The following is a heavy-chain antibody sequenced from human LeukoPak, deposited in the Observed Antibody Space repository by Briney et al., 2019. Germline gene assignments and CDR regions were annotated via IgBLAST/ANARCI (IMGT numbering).Heavy chain of an antibody. J-gene: IGHJ4*02. V-gene: IGHV3-48*03. D-gene: IGHD1-1*01. CDR2: ISSSGSTI. Sequence: AGGSLRLSCAASGFTFSSYEMNWVRQAPEKGLEWVSYISSSGSTIYYADSVKGRFTISRDNAKNSPYLQMNSLRAEDTAVYYCARDYNLDYWGQGTLVTVSS. CDR3: ARDYNLDY. CDR1: GFTFSSYE.